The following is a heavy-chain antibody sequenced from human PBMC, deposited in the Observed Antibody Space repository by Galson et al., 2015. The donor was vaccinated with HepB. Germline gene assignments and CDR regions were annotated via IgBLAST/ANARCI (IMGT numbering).Heavy chain of an antibody. D-gene: IGHD3-10*01. CDR3: ATDRGITMVRGVLYYFDY. CDR1: GYTLTELS. Sequence: SVKVSCKVSGYTLTELSMRWVRQAPGKGLEWMGGFDPEDGETIYAQKFQGRVTMTEDTSTDTAYMELSSLRSEDTAVYYCATDRGITMVRGVLYYFDYWGQGTLVTVSS. V-gene: IGHV1-24*01. J-gene: IGHJ4*02. CDR2: FDPEDGET.